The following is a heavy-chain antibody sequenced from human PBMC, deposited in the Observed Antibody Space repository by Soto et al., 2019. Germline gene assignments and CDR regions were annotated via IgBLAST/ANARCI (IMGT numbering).Heavy chain of an antibody. Sequence: EVQLVESGGGLVQPGGSLRRSCAASGFNFSIYWMHWVRQAQGKGREWVSRINGDGSSTSNSDPVKGRFTISRDNAKKTLYLEMNSLRAEDTAVYYCARESMWAHDYWGQGTLVAVSS. CDR2: INGDGSST. V-gene: IGHV3-74*01. D-gene: IGHD1-26*01. J-gene: IGHJ4*02. CDR1: GFNFSIYW. CDR3: ARESMWAHDY.